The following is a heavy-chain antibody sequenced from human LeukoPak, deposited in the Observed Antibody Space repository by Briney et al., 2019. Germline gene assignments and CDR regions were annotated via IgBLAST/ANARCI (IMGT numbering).Heavy chain of an antibody. CDR3: AKRGAFGDDSSGGETLGAFDI. V-gene: IGHV3-33*06. D-gene: IGHD3-22*01. J-gene: IGHJ3*02. CDR1: GFTFSTYG. Sequence: QPGGSLRLSCAASGFTFSTYGMHWVRQAPGKGLEWVAVIWYDGSNKYYADSVKGRFTISRDNSKNTLYLQMNSLRAEDTAVYYCAKRGAFGDDSSGGETLGAFDIWGQGTMVTVSS. CDR2: IWYDGSNK.